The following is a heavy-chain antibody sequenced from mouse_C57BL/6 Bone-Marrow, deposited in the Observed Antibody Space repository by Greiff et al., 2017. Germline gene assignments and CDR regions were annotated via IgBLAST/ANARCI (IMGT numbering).Heavy chain of an antibody. D-gene: IGHD1-1*01. J-gene: IGHJ3*01. CDR2: IDPSDSYT. CDR3: ARGGIITPWFAY. V-gene: IGHV1-59*01. CDR1: GYTFTSYW. Sequence: VQLQQPGAELVRPGTSVKLSCKASGYTFTSYWMHWVKQRPGQGLAWIGVIDPSDSYTNYNQKFKGKATLTVDTSSSTAYMQLSSLTSEDSAVYYCARGGIITPWFAYWGQGTLVTVSA.